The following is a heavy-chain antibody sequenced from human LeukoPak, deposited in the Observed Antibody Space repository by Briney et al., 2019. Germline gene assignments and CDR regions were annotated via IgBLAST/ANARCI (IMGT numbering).Heavy chain of an antibody. V-gene: IGHV3-21*01. CDR1: GFTFDYYA. Sequence: PGGSLRLSCAASGFTFDYYAMSWVRQAPGKGLEWLSSISLTGENIYYADPMKGRLTISRDNANNSLFLQMNSLRAEDTGLYYCARHFAGTYIDKWGQGVLVTVSS. CDR2: ISLTGENI. CDR3: ARHFAGTYIDK. J-gene: IGHJ4*02.